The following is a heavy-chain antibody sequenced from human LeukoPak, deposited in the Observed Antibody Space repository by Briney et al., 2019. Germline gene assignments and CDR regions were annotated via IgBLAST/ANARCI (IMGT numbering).Heavy chain of an antibody. CDR3: AKEGLWFGELLLRGPFEY. D-gene: IGHD3-10*01. CDR1: GYTFTSYG. CDR2: ISAGNGNT. J-gene: IGHJ4*02. V-gene: IGHV1-3*01. Sequence: ASVKVSCKASGYTFTSYGMHWVRQAPGQRLEWMGWISAGNGNTKYSQKLQGKVTITRDTSASTAYMELSSLRSEDTAVYYCAKEGLWFGELLLRGPFEYWGQGTLVTVSS.